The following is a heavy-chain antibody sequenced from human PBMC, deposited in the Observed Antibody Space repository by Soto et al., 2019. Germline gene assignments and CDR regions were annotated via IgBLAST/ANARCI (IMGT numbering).Heavy chain of an antibody. D-gene: IGHD5-12*01. CDR1: GFSLSTRGVG. V-gene: IGHV2-5*02. CDR2: IFWDDDK. J-gene: IGHJ4*02. Sequence: QITLKESGPTLVKPTQTLTLTCTFSGFSLSTRGVGVAWVRQPPGKALEWLALIFWDDDKWYSPSLRSWLTITEDTSKTQVVLTMPNMDPVDTATYYCAHRPRGYAYYFDYWGQGTLVTVSS. CDR3: AHRPRGYAYYFDY.